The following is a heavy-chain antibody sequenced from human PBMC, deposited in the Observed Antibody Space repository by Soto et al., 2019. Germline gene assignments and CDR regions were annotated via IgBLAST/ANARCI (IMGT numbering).Heavy chain of an antibody. CDR3: AKGSGWYPGGWYFDL. V-gene: IGHV3-9*01. CDR1: GFTFDESA. J-gene: IGHJ2*01. CDR2: INWSSNNI. D-gene: IGHD6-19*01. Sequence: EVQLVESGGGLVQPGRSLRLSCAASGFTFDESAMHWVRQVPGKGREGVSGINWSSNNIDYADSVKGRFTISRDNAKSSRFLQMNSLRIEDTAMYYCAKGSGWYPGGWYFDLWGRGTLVTVSS.